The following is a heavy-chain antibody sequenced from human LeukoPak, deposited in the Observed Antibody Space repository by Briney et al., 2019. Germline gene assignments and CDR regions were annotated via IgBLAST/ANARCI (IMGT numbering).Heavy chain of an antibody. Sequence: GGSLRLSCAASGFTFSRYTMNWVRQAPGKGLEWVSHISTSGSAMYYADSVKGRFTISRDNAKNSLYLQMNSLRAEDTAVFYCARGGARSSSYYYGMDVWGLGTTVTVSS. D-gene: IGHD6-13*01. CDR3: ARGGARSSSYYYGMDV. J-gene: IGHJ6*02. CDR1: GFTFSRYT. V-gene: IGHV3-48*01. CDR2: ISTSGSAM.